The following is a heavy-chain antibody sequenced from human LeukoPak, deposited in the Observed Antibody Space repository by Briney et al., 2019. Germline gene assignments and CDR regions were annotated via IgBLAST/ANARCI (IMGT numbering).Heavy chain of an antibody. CDR3: ASDSSGWYLNWFDP. Sequence: SETLSLTCAVSGYSISSGYYWGWIRQPPGKGLEWIGSIYHSGSTYYNPSLKSRVTISVDTSKNQFSLKLSSVTAADTAVYYCASDSSGWYLNWFDPWGQGTLVTVSS. V-gene: IGHV4-38-2*01. D-gene: IGHD6-19*01. CDR2: IYHSGST. J-gene: IGHJ5*02. CDR1: GYSISSGYY.